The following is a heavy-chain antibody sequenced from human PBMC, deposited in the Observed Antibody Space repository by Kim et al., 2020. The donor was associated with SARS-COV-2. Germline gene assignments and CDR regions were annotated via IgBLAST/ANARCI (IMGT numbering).Heavy chain of an antibody. CDR2: IYYSGST. CDR3: ARDSVGVWFGELLLSGMDV. Sequence: SETLSLTCTVSGGSVSSGSYYWSWIRQPPGKGLEWIGYIYYSGSTNYNPSLKSRVTISVDTSKNQFSLKLSSVTAADTAVYYCARDSVGVWFGELLLSGMDVWGQGTTVTVSS. D-gene: IGHD3-10*01. V-gene: IGHV4-61*01. CDR1: GGSVSSGSYY. J-gene: IGHJ6*02.